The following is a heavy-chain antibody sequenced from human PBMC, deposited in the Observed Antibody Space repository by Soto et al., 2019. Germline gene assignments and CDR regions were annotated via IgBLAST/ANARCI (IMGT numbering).Heavy chain of an antibody. CDR3: ASYSSGWYDVIY. Sequence: QVQLQESGPGLVKPSETLSLTCTVSGDSVSSGSYFWGWIRQPPGRGLEWIGYIYYSGSTNYNPSPKSRVTISVDTSKNQSSLKLSSVTAADTAVYYCASYSSGWYDVIYWGQGTLVTVSS. V-gene: IGHV4-61*01. CDR2: IYYSGST. CDR1: GDSVSSGSYF. D-gene: IGHD6-19*01. J-gene: IGHJ4*02.